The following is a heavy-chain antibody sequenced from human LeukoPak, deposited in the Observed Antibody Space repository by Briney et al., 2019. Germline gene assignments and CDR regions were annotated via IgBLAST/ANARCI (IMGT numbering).Heavy chain of an antibody. CDR1: GYTFSGYY. V-gene: IGHV1-2*02. J-gene: IGHJ5*02. CDR3: ALIGDHAWFDP. D-gene: IGHD3-10*01. Sequence: EASVKVSCKASGYTFSGYYIFWVRRAPGQGLEWMGWINPNSGGTNYAPEFQGRLTMTRDTSITTAYMELSILRSDDTAVYYCALIGDHAWFDPWGQGTLVTVSS. CDR2: INPNSGGT.